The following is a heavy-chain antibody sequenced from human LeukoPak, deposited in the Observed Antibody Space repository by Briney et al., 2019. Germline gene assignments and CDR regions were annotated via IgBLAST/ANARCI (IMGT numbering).Heavy chain of an antibody. V-gene: IGHV3-7*03. D-gene: IGHD3-3*01. Sequence: GGSLRLSCAASGFTFSSYWMSWVRQAPGKGLEWVANIKQDGSEIYYVDSVKGRFTISRDNAKNSLYLQMNSLRAEDTAVYYCARASMYYDFWSGYSSAFDYWGQGTLVTVSS. CDR2: IKQDGSEI. CDR1: GFTFSSYW. CDR3: ARASMYYDFWSGYSSAFDY. J-gene: IGHJ4*02.